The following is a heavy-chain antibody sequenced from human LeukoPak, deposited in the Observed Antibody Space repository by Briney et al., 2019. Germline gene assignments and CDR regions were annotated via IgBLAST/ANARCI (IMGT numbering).Heavy chain of an antibody. J-gene: IGHJ4*02. CDR2: IIPILSIT. D-gene: IGHD2-2*01. V-gene: IGHV1-69*04. CDR3: ARDRDRCEPGTCYQSFDF. CDR1: GDTFSTYG. Sequence: ASVKVSCKAPGDTFSTYGINWVRQAPGQGLEWMGRIIPILSITNYAQKLQDRVTITADKSTSTAYMELSSLTSGDTAVYYCARDRDRCEPGTCYQSFDFWSQGTLVTVSS.